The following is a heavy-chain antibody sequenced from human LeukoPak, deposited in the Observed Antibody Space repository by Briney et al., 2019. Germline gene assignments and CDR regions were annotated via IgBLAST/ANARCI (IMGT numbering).Heavy chain of an antibody. CDR1: GFTFSSYW. CDR2: IKQDGSEK. J-gene: IGHJ6*03. Sequence: GGSLRLSCAASGFTFSSYWMSWVRQAPGKGLEWVANIKQDGSEKYYVDSVKGRFTISRDNAKNSLYLQMNSLRAEDTAVYYCARLVRGGGYYYYYYYMDVWGKGTTVTISS. D-gene: IGHD3-10*01. CDR3: ARLVRGGGYYYYYYYMDV. V-gene: IGHV3-7*01.